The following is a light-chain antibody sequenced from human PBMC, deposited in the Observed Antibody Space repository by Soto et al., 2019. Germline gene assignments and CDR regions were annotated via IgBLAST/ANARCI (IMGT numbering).Light chain of an antibody. Sequence: DIQLTQSPSSLSASVGDRVTITCRASQSMSNYLNWYQHKPGKAPKLLIYTASILQSGIPSRFSGSGSGTDFTLSISSLQPEDFATYYCQQRYTTPYTFGQGTKLAIK. V-gene: IGKV1-39*01. J-gene: IGKJ2*01. CDR2: TAS. CDR3: QQRYTTPYT. CDR1: QSMSNY.